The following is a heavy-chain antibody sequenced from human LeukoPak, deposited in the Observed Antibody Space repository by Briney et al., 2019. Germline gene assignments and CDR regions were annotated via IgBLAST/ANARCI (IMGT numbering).Heavy chain of an antibody. CDR2: IGASGDST. V-gene: IGHV3-23*01. J-gene: IGHJ4*02. CDR3: TRDPFDN. CDR1: GFTFSSHA. D-gene: IGHD5-24*01. Sequence: GGSLRLSCVPSGFTFSSHALHWVRQAPGQGLEWVSLIGASGDSTYYADSVKGRFTISRDNSKNTLYLQVNSLRAEDTGVYYCTRDPFDNWGQGTLVTVSS.